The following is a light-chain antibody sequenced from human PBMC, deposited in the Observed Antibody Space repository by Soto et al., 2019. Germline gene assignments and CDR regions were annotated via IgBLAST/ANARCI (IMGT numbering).Light chain of an antibody. CDR3: QQYNSY. V-gene: IGKV1-5*01. Sequence: DIPMTQSPSTLSASVGDRVTITCRARQSISNWLAWYQQKPGKAPKVLIYDVSTLESWVPSRFSGSGSGTEFTLTISSLQPDDFATYYFQQYNSYFGQGTRLEIK. CDR2: DVS. J-gene: IGKJ2*01. CDR1: QSISNW.